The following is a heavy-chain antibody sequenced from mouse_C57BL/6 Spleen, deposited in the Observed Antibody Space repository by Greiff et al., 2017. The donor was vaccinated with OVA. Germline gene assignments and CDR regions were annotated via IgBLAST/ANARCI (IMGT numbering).Heavy chain of an antibody. CDR3: ARDGRDPLFDY. CDR1: GFTFSSYA. Sequence: EVKLMESGGGLVKPGGSLKLSCAASGFTFSSYAMSWVRQTPEKRLEWVATISDGGSYTYYPDNVKGRFTISRDNAKNNLYLQMSHLKSEDTAMYYCARDGRDPLFDYWGQGTTLTVSS. V-gene: IGHV5-4*01. D-gene: IGHD3-3*01. CDR2: ISDGGSYT. J-gene: IGHJ2*01.